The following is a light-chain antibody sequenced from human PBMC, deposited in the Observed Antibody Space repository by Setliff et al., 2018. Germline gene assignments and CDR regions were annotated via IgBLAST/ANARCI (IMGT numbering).Light chain of an antibody. Sequence: QSALTQPAAVSGSPGQSITISCAGSSSDVGGYNHVSWYQQHPGKAPKLMICEVTKRPSGVSDRFSGSKSGNTASLTISGLQAEDEADYYCLSYTSETTHALFAGGTK. CDR3: LSYTSETTHAL. J-gene: IGLJ2*01. CDR2: EVT. CDR1: SSDVGGYNH. V-gene: IGLV2-14*03.